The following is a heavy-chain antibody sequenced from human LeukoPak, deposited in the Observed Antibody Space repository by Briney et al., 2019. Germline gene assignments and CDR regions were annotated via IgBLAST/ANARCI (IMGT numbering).Heavy chain of an antibody. CDR3: ARALGHSTGDY. J-gene: IGHJ4*02. D-gene: IGHD7-27*01. Sequence: PGRSLRLSCAASGFTFSNYGMHWVRPAPGKGLEWVAVISYDGSNKYYTDSVKGRFTISRDNAKNSLFLQMDSLRVEDTAVYYCARALGHSTGDYGGQGTLVTVSS. V-gene: IGHV3-30*03. CDR1: GFTFSNYG. CDR2: ISYDGSNK.